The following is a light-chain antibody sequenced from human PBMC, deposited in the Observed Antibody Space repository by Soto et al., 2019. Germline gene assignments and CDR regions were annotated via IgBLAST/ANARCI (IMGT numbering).Light chain of an antibody. J-gene: IGKJ4*01. CDR1: QSVSSSY. V-gene: IGKV3-20*01. CDR2: GAS. Sequence: EIVLTQSPGTLSLSPGERATLSCRASQSVSSSYLAWYQQKPGQAPRLLIYGASSRATGIPDRFSGSGSGTYFTLTISRLEPEDFAVYYCQQYGSSPPLTFGGGTKVEIQ. CDR3: QQYGSSPPLT.